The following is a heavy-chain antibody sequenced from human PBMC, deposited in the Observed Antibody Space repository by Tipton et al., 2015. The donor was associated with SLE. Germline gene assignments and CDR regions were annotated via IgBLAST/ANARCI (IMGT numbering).Heavy chain of an antibody. J-gene: IGHJ3*02. CDR2: VYYSGST. CDR1: GGSFSNHY. CDR3: ARGGYTYAIRAFDI. V-gene: IGHV4-59*11. Sequence: TLSLTCTVSGGSFSNHYWSWIRQPPGKGLEWIGYVYYSGSTNYNPSLKSRVTISVDTSKNQFSLKLSSVTAADTAVYYCARGGYTYAIRAFDIWGQGTLVTVSS. D-gene: IGHD5-18*01.